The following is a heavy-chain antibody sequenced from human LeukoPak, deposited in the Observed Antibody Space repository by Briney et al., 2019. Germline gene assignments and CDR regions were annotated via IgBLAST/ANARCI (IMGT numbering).Heavy chain of an antibody. CDR3: ARERGYSYDY. J-gene: IGHJ4*02. V-gene: IGHV1-69*06. CDR2: IIPIFGTA. Sequence: SVTVSCKASGGTFSSYAISWVRQAPGPGLEWMGGIIPIFGTANYAQKFQGRVTITADKSTSTAYMGLSSLRSEDTAVYYCARERGYSYDYWGQGTLVTVSS. CDR1: GGTFSSYA. D-gene: IGHD5-18*01.